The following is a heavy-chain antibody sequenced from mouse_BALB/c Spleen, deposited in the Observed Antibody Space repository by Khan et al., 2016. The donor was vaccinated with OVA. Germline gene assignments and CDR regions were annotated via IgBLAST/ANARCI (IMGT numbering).Heavy chain of an antibody. CDR1: GYSITGGYS. J-gene: IGHJ1*01. D-gene: IGHD1-1*01. CDR2: IHYSGST. Sequence: EVQLQESGPDLVKPSQSLSLTCTVTGYSITGGYSWHWIRQFPGNKLEWMGYIHYSGSTNYNPSLKSRISITRDTSKNQFFLQLNSVTTEDTATYYCGRSGTTGVAYWYFDVWGAGTTVNVS. CDR3: GRSGTTGVAYWYFDV. V-gene: IGHV3-1*02.